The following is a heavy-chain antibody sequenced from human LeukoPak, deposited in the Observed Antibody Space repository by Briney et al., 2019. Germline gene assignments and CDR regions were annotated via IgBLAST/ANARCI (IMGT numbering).Heavy chain of an antibody. CDR1: GFTLSSYW. J-gene: IGHJ4*02. CDR3: AKVFQDYYDSSGYYPPYFDY. Sequence: GGSLRLSCAASGFTLSSYWMHWVRQVPGKGLVWVSRINPDGSTTTYADSVKGRFTISRDNSKNTLYLQMNSLRAEDTAVYYCAKVFQDYYDSSGYYPPYFDYWGQGTLVTVSS. CDR2: INPDGSTT. V-gene: IGHV3-74*01. D-gene: IGHD3-22*01.